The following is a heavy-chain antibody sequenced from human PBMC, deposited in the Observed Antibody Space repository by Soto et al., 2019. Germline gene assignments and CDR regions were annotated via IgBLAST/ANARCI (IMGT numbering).Heavy chain of an antibody. J-gene: IGHJ4*02. D-gene: IGHD3-9*01. CDR3: AKDVNYDMLAGYYYY. CDR2: IRGSDGST. CDR1: GFTVSSYG. V-gene: IGHV3-23*01. Sequence: EVQLLESGGGFVQPGGSLRLSCEASGFTVSSYGMTWVRQAPGKGLEWVSTIRGSDGSTYYADSVKGRFTISRDNSKNTLHLQMNSLRAEDTAVYYCAKDVNYDMLAGYYYYWGQGTLVTVSS.